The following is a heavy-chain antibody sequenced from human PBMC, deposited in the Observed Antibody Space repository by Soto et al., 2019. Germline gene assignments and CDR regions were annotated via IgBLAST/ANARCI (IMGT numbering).Heavy chain of an antibody. D-gene: IGHD2-15*01. J-gene: IGHJ5*02. Sequence: QLQLQESGPGLVKPSETLSLTCTVSGGSISSSSYYWGWIRQPPGKGLEWIGSIYYSGSTYYNPSLKSRVTISVDTSKNQFSLKLSSVTAADTAVYYCARVLGVSRPVVYWFDPWGQGTLVTVSS. CDR1: GGSISSSSYY. CDR2: IYYSGST. CDR3: ARVLGVSRPVVYWFDP. V-gene: IGHV4-39*01.